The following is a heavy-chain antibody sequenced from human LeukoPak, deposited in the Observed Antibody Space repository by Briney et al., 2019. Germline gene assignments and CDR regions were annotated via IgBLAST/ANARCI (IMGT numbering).Heavy chain of an antibody. D-gene: IGHD3-16*02. CDR3: ARDVNDFVWGSYRADY. J-gene: IGHJ4*02. CDR2: ISSSSTYI. CDR1: GFTFSSYG. Sequence: GGSLRLPCAASGFTFSSYGMNWVRQAPGKGLEWVSSISSSSTYIYYADSLKGRFTISRDNAKNSVYLQMNSLRAEDTAVYYCARDVNDFVWGSYRADYWGQGTLVTVSS. V-gene: IGHV3-21*01.